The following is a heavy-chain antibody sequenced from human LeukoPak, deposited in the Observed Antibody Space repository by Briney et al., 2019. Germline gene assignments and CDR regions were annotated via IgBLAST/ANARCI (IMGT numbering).Heavy chain of an antibody. CDR3: AREYYDILTGYRRPDY. CDR2: IYTSGST. Sequence: SETLSLTCTVSGGSISSYYWSWIRQPAGKGLEWIGRIYTSGSTNYNPSLKSRVTMSVDTSKNQFSLKLSSVTAADTAVYYCAREYYDILTGYRRPDYWGQGTLVTVSS. V-gene: IGHV4-4*07. J-gene: IGHJ4*02. D-gene: IGHD3-9*01. CDR1: GGSISSYY.